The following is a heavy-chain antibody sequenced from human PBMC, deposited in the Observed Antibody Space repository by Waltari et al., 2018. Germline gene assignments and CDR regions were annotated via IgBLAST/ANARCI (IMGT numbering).Heavy chain of an antibody. CDR3: AKGGDGGNWFDP. J-gene: IGHJ5*02. Sequence: QVQLMQSGAEVKKPGASVKVSCKASGHTLTTYYLHWVRQTPGQGLGWMGMINPSGGDTSYEQKFRGKVTMTRDTSTSTVYMELRSLRFEDTAVYYCAKGGDGGNWFDPWGQGTLVTVSS. D-gene: IGHD3-16*01. CDR1: GHTLTTYY. V-gene: IGHV1-46*01. CDR2: INPSGGDT.